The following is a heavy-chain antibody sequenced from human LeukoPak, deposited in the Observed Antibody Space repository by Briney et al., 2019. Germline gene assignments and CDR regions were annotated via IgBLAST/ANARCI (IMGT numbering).Heavy chain of an antibody. CDR1: GFTFSSYG. J-gene: IGHJ4*02. CDR2: IWYDGSNK. CDR3: ARDRTTVTTSDIGY. Sequence: GGSLRLSCVASGFTFSSYGMHWVRQAPGKELEWVAVIWYDGSNKYYADSVKGRFTISRDNSKNTLYLQMNSLRAEDTAVYYCARDRTTVTTSDIGYWGQGTLVTVSS. D-gene: IGHD4-11*01. V-gene: IGHV3-33*01.